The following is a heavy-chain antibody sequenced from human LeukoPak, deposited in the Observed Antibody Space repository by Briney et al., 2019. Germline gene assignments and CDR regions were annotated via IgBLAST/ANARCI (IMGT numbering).Heavy chain of an antibody. CDR1: GFTVSSNY. V-gene: IGHV3-53*01. Sequence: PGGSLRLSCAASGFTVSSNYMSWVRQAPGKGLEWVSVIYSGGSTYYADSVKGRFTISRDNSKNTLYLQMNSLRAEDTAVYYCAREGYSSSWYFDYWGQGTLVTVSS. CDR3: AREGYSSSWYFDY. J-gene: IGHJ4*02. D-gene: IGHD6-13*01. CDR2: IYSGGST.